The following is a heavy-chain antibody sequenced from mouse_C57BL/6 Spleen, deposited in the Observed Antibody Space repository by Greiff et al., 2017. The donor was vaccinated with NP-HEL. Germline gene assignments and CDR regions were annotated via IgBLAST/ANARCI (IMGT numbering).Heavy chain of an antibody. CDR3: ARSGGCVTTVDYAIDY. Sequence: EVQLQQSGPELVKPGASVKISCKASGYSFTDYNMNWVKQSNGKSLEWIGVINPNYGTTSYNQKFKGKATLTVDESSSTAYMQLNSLTSEDSADYYCARSGGCVTTVDYAIDYWGQGTSVTVSS. D-gene: IGHD1-1*01. CDR2: INPNYGTT. CDR1: GYSFTDYN. J-gene: IGHJ4*01. V-gene: IGHV1-39*01.